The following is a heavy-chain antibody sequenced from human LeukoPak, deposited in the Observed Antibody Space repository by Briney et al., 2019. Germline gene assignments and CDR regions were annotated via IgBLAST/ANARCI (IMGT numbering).Heavy chain of an antibody. J-gene: IGHJ4*02. CDR3: ARQGPYPYGSGNYYNPFDY. CDR2: IYYSGST. V-gene: IGHV4-59*08. Sequence: SETLSLTCTVSGGSISNYFWSWIRQPPGKGLEWIGYIYYSGSTNYNPSLKSRVAISIDTSKNQFSLKLSSVTAADRAVYYCARQGPYPYGSGNYYNPFDYWGQGTLVTVSS. CDR1: GGSISNYF. D-gene: IGHD3-10*01.